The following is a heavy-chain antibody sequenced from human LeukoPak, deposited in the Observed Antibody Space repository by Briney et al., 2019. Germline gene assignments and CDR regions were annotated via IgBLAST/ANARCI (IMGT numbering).Heavy chain of an antibody. D-gene: IGHD6-13*01. V-gene: IGHV3-23*01. CDR2: ISSKGDTT. CDR3: ARDQQLADFDY. J-gene: IGHJ4*02. Sequence: GGSLRLSCAASGFTFSSSGMSWVRQAPGKGLDWVSDISSKGDTTYYAESVKGRFTICRDNSKNTLYLQMNSLRAEDTAVYCARDQQLADFDYWGQGTLVTVSS. CDR1: GFTFSSSG.